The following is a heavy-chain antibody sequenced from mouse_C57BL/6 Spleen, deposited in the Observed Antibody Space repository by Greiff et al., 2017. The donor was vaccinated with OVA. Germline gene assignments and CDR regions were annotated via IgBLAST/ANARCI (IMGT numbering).Heavy chain of an antibody. CDR1: GFTFSSYG. D-gene: IGHD1-2*01. J-gene: IGHJ2*01. V-gene: IGHV5-6*01. Sequence: EVKLVESGGDLVKPGGSLKLSCAASGFTFSSYGMSWVRQTPDKRLEWVATISSGGSYTYYPDSVKGRFTISRANAKNTLYLQMSSQKSEDTAMCSCARPVVVTTAVDYWGQGTTLTVSS. CDR3: ARPVVVTTAVDY. CDR2: ISSGGSYT.